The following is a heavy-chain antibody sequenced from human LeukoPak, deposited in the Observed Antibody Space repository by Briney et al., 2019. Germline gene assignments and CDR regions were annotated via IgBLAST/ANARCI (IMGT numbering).Heavy chain of an antibody. CDR2: IRSDGSNK. CDR1: GFSFSSYG. V-gene: IGHV3-30*02. J-gene: IGHJ4*02. Sequence: GGSLRLSCAGSGFSFSSYGMHWVRQAPGKGLEWMAFIRSDGSNKYYADSVKGRFTISRDNSKNTLYLQMNSLRAEDTAMYYCARFITGPYYFDYWGQGTLVTVSS. D-gene: IGHD3-22*01. CDR3: ARFITGPYYFDY.